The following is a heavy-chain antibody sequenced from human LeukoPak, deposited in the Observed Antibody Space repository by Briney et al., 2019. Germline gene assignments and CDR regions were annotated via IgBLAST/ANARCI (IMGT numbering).Heavy chain of an antibody. CDR3: ARERFGSSGYYGFDAFDI. D-gene: IGHD3-22*01. V-gene: IGHV6-1*01. CDR2: TYYRSKWYN. CDR1: GDSVSSNSAA. Sequence: SQTLSLTCAISGDSVSSNSAAWNWIRQSPSRGLEWLGRTYYRSKWYNDYAVSVKSRITINPVTSKNQFSLQLNSVTPEDTAVYYCARERFGSSGYYGFDAFDIWGQGTMVTVSS. J-gene: IGHJ3*02.